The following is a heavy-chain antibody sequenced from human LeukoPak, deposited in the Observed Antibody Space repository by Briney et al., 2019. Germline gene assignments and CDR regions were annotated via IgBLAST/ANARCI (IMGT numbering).Heavy chain of an antibody. CDR2: INHSGST. D-gene: IGHD6-13*01. CDR1: GGSFSGYY. J-gene: IGHJ4*02. CDR3: ARGYRYSSSWYTPFDY. Sequence: PSETLSLTCAVYGGSFSGYYWSWIRQPPGKGLEWIGEINHSGSTNYNPSLKSRVTISVDTSKNQFSLKLSSVTAADTAVYYCARGYRYSSSWYTPFDYWGQGTLVTVSS. V-gene: IGHV4-34*01.